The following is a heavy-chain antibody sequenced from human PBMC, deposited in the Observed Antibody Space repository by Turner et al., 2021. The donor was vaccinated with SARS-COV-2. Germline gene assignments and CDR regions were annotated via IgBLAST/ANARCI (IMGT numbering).Heavy chain of an antibody. CDR1: GFTFSSYP. J-gene: IGHJ2*01. D-gene: IGHD1-26*01. V-gene: IGHV3-30*03. CDR3: ARGGVKMSTIYWYFDL. Sequence: QVQLLESGGDVVPPGRSLRLSCTAPGFTFSSYPMHWVRQATGKGLEWVEVISYAGENTKYADSVKGRFTVSRDTSKSTLFLQINSLKSEDTAVYYCARGGVKMSTIYWYFDLWGRGTLVTVSS. CDR2: ISYAGENT.